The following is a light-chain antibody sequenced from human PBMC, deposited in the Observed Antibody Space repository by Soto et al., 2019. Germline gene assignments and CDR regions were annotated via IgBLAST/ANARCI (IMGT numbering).Light chain of an antibody. CDR1: QDISSY. V-gene: IGKV1-9*01. CDR2: AAS. J-gene: IGKJ4*01. Sequence: IQLVQSPSSLSASVGDRGTVPCRASQDISSYLAWYQQEPGKAPKLLIYAASTLQSGVPSRFSGGGSGTDFTLTISSLQPEDFATYYCQQLNSYPLTFGGGTKVDIK. CDR3: QQLNSYPLT.